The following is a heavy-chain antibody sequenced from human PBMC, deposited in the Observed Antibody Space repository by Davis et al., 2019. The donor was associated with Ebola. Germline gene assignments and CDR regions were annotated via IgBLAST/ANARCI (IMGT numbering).Heavy chain of an antibody. Sequence: PGGSLRLSCAASGFTFSSYAMSWVRQAPGKGLEWVSAISGSGGSTYYADSVKGRFTISRDNSKNTLYLQMNSLRAEDTDVYYCTGGGYSAFWGQFDNWGQGTLVTVSS. CDR1: GFTFSSYA. CDR2: ISGSGGST. J-gene: IGHJ4*02. V-gene: IGHV3-23*01. CDR3: TGGGYSAFWGQFDN. D-gene: IGHD5-24*01.